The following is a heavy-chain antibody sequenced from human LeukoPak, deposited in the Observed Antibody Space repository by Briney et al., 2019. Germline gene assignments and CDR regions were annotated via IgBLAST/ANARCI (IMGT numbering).Heavy chain of an antibody. Sequence: PSETLSLTCTVSGGSISSGSYYWSWIRQPAGKGLEWIGRIYTSGSTNYNPSLKSRVTISVDTSKNQLSLKLSSVTAADTAVYYCARWDGACRHAIDIWGQGTMVTVSS. CDR3: ARWDGACRHAIDI. D-gene: IGHD4-17*01. J-gene: IGHJ3*02. CDR2: IYTSGST. CDR1: GGSISSGSYY. V-gene: IGHV4-61*02.